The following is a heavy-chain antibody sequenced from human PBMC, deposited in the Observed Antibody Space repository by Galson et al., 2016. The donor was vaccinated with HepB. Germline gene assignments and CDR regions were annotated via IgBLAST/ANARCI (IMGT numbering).Heavy chain of an antibody. CDR1: GYTFSTYG. V-gene: IGHV1-69*13. J-gene: IGHJ4*02. CDR2: VIPMFGTA. Sequence: SVKVSCKASGYTFSTYGMSWVRQAPGQGLEWMGGVIPMFGTANYAQKFLGRITITADGSTTTAYMDLIGLRSEDTAVYYCARVVFPNGYRFGYGYFDTWGQGALVTVSS. D-gene: IGHD5-18*01. CDR3: ARVVFPNGYRFGYGYFDT.